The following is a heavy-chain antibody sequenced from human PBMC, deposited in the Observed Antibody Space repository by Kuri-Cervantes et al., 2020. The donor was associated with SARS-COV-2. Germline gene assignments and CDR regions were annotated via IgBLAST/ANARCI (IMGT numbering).Heavy chain of an antibody. J-gene: IGHJ4*02. V-gene: IGHV4-39*01. CDR1: GGSISSSTYY. Sequence: SETLSLTCTVSGGSISSSTYYWGWIRQPPGKGLEWIGTIYYSGSTDYNPSLKSRVTISVDTSKNQFSLKLTPVTAADTAVYFCVGIWSNYRFDYWGQGTLVTVSS. D-gene: IGHD3-3*01. CDR3: VGIWSNYRFDY. CDR2: IYYSGST.